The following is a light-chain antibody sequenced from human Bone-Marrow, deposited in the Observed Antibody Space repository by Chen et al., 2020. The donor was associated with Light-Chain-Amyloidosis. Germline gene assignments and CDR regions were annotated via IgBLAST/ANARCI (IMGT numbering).Light chain of an antibody. J-gene: IGLJ3*02. CDR1: NMGATS. CDR3: QVWDRSSDRPV. V-gene: IGLV3-21*02. CDR2: DDS. Sequence: SYVLTQPSSVSVAPGQTATIARGGNNMGATSVHWYQQTPGQDPLLVVYDDSDRPSGIPERLSGSNSGNTATLTISRVEAGDAADYYCQVWDRSSDRPVFGGGTKLTVL.